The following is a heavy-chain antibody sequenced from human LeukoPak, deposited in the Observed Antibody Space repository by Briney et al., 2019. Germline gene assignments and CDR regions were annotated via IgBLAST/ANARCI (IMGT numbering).Heavy chain of an antibody. CDR1: GFTFSSYA. V-gene: IGHV3-23*01. CDR3: ARSPPAAIFPYFDY. J-gene: IGHJ4*02. CDR2: ISGSGGST. Sequence: GGSLRLSCAASGFTFSSYAVSWVRQAPGKGLEWVSAISGSGGSTYYADSVKGRFTISRDNSKNTLYLQMNSLRAEDTAAYYCARSPPAAIFPYFDYWGQGTLVTVSS. D-gene: IGHD2-2*02.